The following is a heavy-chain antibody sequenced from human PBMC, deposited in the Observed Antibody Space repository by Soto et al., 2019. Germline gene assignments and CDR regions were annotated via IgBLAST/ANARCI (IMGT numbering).Heavy chain of an antibody. Sequence: ASVTVSCKASGYTFTSYYMHWVRQAPGQGLEWMGIINPSGGSTSYAQKFQGRVTMTRDTSTSTVYMELSSLRSEDTAVYYCARGLLAAAGEYGMDVWGQGTTVTVSS. CDR1: GYTFTSYY. CDR3: ARGLLAAAGEYGMDV. J-gene: IGHJ6*02. D-gene: IGHD6-13*01. CDR2: INPSGGST. V-gene: IGHV1-46*01.